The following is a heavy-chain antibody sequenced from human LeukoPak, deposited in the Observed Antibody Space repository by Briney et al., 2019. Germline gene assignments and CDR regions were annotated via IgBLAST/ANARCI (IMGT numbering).Heavy chain of an antibody. J-gene: IGHJ3*02. V-gene: IGHV3-30*02. CDR2: IRYDGSNK. CDR3: AKGAPLRWNAFDI. Sequence: GGSLRLSCAASGFTFSSYGMHWVRQAPGKGLEWVAFIRYDGSNKYYADSVKGRFTISRDNSKNTLYLQMSSLRAEDTAVYYCAKGAPLRWNAFDIWGQGTMVTVSS. CDR1: GFTFSSYG. D-gene: IGHD4-23*01.